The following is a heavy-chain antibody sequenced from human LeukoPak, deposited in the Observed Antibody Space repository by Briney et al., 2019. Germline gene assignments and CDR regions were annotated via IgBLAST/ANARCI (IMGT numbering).Heavy chain of an antibody. D-gene: IGHD2-2*01. J-gene: IGHJ3*02. CDR1: GGSISSGSYY. Sequence: SETLSLTCTVSGGSISSGSYYWSWIRQPAGKGLEWIGRIYTSGSTNYNPSLKSRVTISVDTSKNQFSLKLSSVTAADTAVYYCATEDSTRDAFDIWGQGTMVTVSS. CDR2: IYTSGST. CDR3: ATEDSTRDAFDI. V-gene: IGHV4-61*02.